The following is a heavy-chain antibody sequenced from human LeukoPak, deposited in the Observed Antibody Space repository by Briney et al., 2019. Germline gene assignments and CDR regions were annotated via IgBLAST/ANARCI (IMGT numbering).Heavy chain of an antibody. CDR1: GFTFSSYS. D-gene: IGHD6-19*01. Sequence: PGRSLRLSCAASGFTFSSYSMSWVRQAPGKGLDWVSAISGSGGSTYYADSVKGRFTTSRDNSRNTLYLQVSSLRAEDTAVYFCVKGTSGWPYYFDYWGRGTLVAVSS. J-gene: IGHJ4*01. CDR2: ISGSGGST. V-gene: IGHV3-23*01. CDR3: VKGTSGWPYYFDY.